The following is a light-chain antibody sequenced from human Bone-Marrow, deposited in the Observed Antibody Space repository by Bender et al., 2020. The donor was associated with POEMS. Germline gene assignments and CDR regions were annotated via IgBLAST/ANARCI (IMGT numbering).Light chain of an antibody. J-gene: IGLJ3*02. CDR1: ALPKKY. V-gene: IGLV3-25*03. Sequence: SYELTQPPSVSVSPGQTARITCSGDALPKKYVYWYQQKSGQAPVVVISEDTKRPSGIPERFSGSTSGTTVTLTISAVQAEDEADYYCQSADSSGTYWLFGGGTKLTVL. CDR2: EDT. CDR3: QSADSSGTYWL.